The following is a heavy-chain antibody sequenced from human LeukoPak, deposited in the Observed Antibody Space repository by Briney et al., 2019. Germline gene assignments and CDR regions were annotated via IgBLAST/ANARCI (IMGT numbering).Heavy chain of an antibody. V-gene: IGHV4-39*01. Sequence: SETLSLTCTVSGVSISSSSYYWGWIRQPPGKGLEWIGSIYYSGSTYYNPSLKSRVTISVDTSKNQFSLKLSSVTAADTAVYYCARHNTYCSSTSCYVGNWFDPWGQGTLVTVSS. J-gene: IGHJ5*02. CDR3: ARHNTYCSSTSCYVGNWFDP. CDR1: GVSISSSSYY. CDR2: IYYSGST. D-gene: IGHD2-2*01.